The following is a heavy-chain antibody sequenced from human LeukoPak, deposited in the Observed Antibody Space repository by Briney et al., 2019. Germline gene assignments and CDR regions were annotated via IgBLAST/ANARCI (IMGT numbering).Heavy chain of an antibody. V-gene: IGHV4-38-2*01. CDR2: IYHSGST. Sequence: SETLSLTCAVSGYSISSGYYWGWIRQPPGKGLEWIGSIYHSGSTYYNPSLKSRVTISVDTSKNQFSLKLSSVTAADTAVYYCARHPGGSADYWGRGTLVTVSS. J-gene: IGHJ4*02. CDR3: ARHPGGSADY. D-gene: IGHD1-26*01. CDR1: GYSISSGYY.